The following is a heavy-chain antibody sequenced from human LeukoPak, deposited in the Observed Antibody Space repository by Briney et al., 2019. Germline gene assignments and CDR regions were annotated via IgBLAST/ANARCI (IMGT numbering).Heavy chain of an antibody. CDR2: IIPLFGTP. D-gene: IGHD5-12*01. CDR1: GGTFSSYT. V-gene: IGHV1-69*06. CDR3: ARSGYSGYGGFDY. J-gene: IGHJ4*02. Sequence: SVKVSCKASGGTFSSYTISWVRQAPGQGLEWMGGIIPLFGTPDYAQKFQDRLTITADKSTSTTYMELSSLRSEDTAVYYCARSGYSGYGGFDYWGQGTLVTVSS.